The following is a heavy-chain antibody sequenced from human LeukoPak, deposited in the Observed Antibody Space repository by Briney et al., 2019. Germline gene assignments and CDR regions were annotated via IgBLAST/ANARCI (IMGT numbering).Heavy chain of an antibody. CDR2: IYHSGRT. CDR1: GYSISSGDY. Sequence: PSETLSLTCTVSGYSISSGDYWGWIRQPPGNGLEWIGSIYHSGRTYYNPSLKSRVTISVDTSKNQFSLKLSSVTAADTAVYYCASSTWGYCSSTSCSFDYWGQGTLVTVSS. D-gene: IGHD2-2*01. V-gene: IGHV4-38-2*02. CDR3: ASSTWGYCSSTSCSFDY. J-gene: IGHJ4*02.